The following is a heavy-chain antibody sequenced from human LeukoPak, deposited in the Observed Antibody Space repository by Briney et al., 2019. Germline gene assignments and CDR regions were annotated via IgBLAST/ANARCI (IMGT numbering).Heavy chain of an antibody. CDR3: AREWGAARPIDY. CDR1: GFSFSDYW. CDR2: ISSSGSTI. J-gene: IGHJ4*02. V-gene: IGHV3-11*01. Sequence: PGGSLRLSCVASGFSFSDYWMSWVRQAPGKGLEWVSYISSSGSTIYYADSVKGRFTISRDNAKNSLYLQMNSLRAEDTAVYYCAREWGAARPIDYWGQGTLVTVSS. D-gene: IGHD6-6*01.